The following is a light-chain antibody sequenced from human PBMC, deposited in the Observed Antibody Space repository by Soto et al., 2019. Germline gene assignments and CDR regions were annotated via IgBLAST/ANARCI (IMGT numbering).Light chain of an antibody. J-gene: IGLJ2*01. Sequence: QAVVTQPPSVSGAPGQRVTISCTGRSSNIGAGYDVHWYQQLPGTAPKFLIYGNSNRPSGVPDRFSGSKSGTSASLAITGLQAEDEADYYCQSYDSSLSGSVFGGGTKLTVL. CDR2: GNS. CDR3: QSYDSSLSGSV. V-gene: IGLV1-40*01. CDR1: SSNIGAGYD.